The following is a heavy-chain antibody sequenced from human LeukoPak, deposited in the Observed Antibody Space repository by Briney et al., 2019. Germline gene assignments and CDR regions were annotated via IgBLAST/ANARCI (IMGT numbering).Heavy chain of an antibody. V-gene: IGHV4-30-4*01. Sequence: SETLSLTCTVSGGSVSSGSHYWSWIRQPPGKGLEWIGHIYYSGSTYYNPSLKSRVTISVDTSKNQFSLKLSSVTAADTAVYYCARVGDLGPYWYFDLWGRGTLVTVSS. CDR3: ARVGDLGPYWYFDL. CDR2: IYYSGST. J-gene: IGHJ2*01. D-gene: IGHD3-16*01. CDR1: GGSVSSGSHY.